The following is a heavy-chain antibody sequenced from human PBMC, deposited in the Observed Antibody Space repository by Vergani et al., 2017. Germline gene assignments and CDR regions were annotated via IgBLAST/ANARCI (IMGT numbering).Heavy chain of an antibody. Sequence: QVQLVESGGGVVQPGRSLRLSCAASGFTFSSYGMHWVRQAPGKGLEWVAYIGKDGINTRYRDAVKGRVTVSRDNSKDILYLQMDSLRSEDTALYYCAKYLRDSTDGLPDSWGPGTLVIVSS. D-gene: IGHD2-21*02. CDR3: AKYLRDSTDGLPDS. CDR1: GFTFSSYG. CDR2: IGKDGINT. J-gene: IGHJ4*02. V-gene: IGHV3-30*02.